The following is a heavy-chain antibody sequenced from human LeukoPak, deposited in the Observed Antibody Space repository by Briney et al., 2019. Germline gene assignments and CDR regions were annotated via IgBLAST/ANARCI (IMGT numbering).Heavy chain of an antibody. V-gene: IGHV3-48*03. D-gene: IGHD3-10*01. Sequence: GGPLTLSCTASGLTFSRYEMNWIRQAPGKGLEWVSYFSSSGSNLYSADSVKGRFTIYRDNAKHSLYLTMNSLRAEDTAVYYCVRDSYLECVLDYWGQGTLVTVSS. CDR3: VRDSYLECVLDY. CDR2: FSSSGSNL. CDR1: GLTFSRYE. J-gene: IGHJ4*02.